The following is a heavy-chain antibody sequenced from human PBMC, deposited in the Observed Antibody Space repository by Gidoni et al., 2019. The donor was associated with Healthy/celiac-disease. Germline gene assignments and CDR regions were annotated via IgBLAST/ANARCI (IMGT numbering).Heavy chain of an antibody. V-gene: IGHV3-23*01. CDR1: GFTFSSYA. D-gene: IGHD3-22*01. Sequence: EVPLLESGGGLVQPGGSLRLSCAASGFTFSSYAMSWVGQAPGKGLEWVSAISGSGGSTYYADSVKGRFTISRDNSKNTLYLQMNSLRAEDTAVYYCAKRGYDSSGYYKFDYWGQGTLVTVSS. J-gene: IGHJ4*02. CDR3: AKRGYDSSGYYKFDY. CDR2: ISGSGGST.